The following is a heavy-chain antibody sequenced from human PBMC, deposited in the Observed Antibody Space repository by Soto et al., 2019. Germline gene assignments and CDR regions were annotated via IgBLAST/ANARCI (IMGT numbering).Heavy chain of an antibody. D-gene: IGHD6-6*01. CDR3: ATLSIAARPRFDY. J-gene: IGHJ4*02. Sequence: ETLSLTCTVSGGSISSSSYYWGWIRQPPGKGLEWIGSIYYSGSTYYNPSLKSRVTISVDTSKNQFSLKLSSVTAADTAVYYCATLSIAARPRFDYWGQGTLVTVSS. CDR2: IYYSGST. CDR1: GGSISSSSYY. V-gene: IGHV4-39*01.